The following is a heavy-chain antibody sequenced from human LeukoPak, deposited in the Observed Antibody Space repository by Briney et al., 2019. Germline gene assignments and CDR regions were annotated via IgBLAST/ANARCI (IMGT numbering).Heavy chain of an antibody. Sequence: ASVKVSCKASGYTFTDYFMHWVRQGPGHGLELVGWINPYSGVTVYAQKFQGRVTMTRDTSISTAHMELSRMTSDDTAVYYCATSVGTSGPELDYWGQGTLVTVSS. D-gene: IGHD3-3*01. CDR3: ATSVGTSGPELDY. J-gene: IGHJ4*02. CDR1: GYTFTDYF. V-gene: IGHV1-2*02. CDR2: INPYSGVT.